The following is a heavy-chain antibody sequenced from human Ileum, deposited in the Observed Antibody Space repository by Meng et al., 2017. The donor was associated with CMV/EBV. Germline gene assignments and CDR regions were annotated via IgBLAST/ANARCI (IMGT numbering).Heavy chain of an antibody. CDR1: GYSINLSD. D-gene: IGHD3-16*01. J-gene: IGHJ4*02. V-gene: IGHV4-4*07. CDR3: ARGRGGFGDFNFDY. Sequence: GQLPESGHVLVKPADTLSLALTVSGYSINLSDWSWVRQPAGKALEWIGRIYHCVSTNYNPSLSSRITLSVDTSKNQFSMRLTSVTAADSAVYYCARGRGGFGDFNFDYWGQGTLVTVSS. CDR2: IYHCVST.